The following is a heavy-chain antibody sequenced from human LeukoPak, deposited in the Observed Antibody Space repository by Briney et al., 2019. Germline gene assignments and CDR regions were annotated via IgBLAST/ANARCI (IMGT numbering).Heavy chain of an antibody. CDR1: GFTFSSYW. D-gene: IGHD3-10*01. V-gene: IGHV3-7*01. CDR3: ASANTYYYGSGSSYYMDV. J-gene: IGHJ6*03. CDR2: IKQDGSEK. Sequence: GGSLRLSCAASGFTFSSYWMSWVRQAPGKGLEWVANIKQDGSEKYYVDSVKGRFTISRDNAKNSLYLQMNSLRAEDTAVYYCASANTYYYGSGSSYYMDVWGKGTTVTVS.